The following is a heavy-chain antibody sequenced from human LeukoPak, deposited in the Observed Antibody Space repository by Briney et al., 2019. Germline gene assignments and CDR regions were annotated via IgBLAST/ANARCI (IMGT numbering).Heavy chain of an antibody. D-gene: IGHD4-17*01. V-gene: IGHV3-21*01. CDR2: ISSSSSYI. CDR1: GFTFSSYS. Sequence: GGSLRLSCAASGFTFSSYSMNWVRQAPGKGLEWVSSISSSSSYIYYADSVKGRFAISRDNSKNTLYLQMNSLRAEDTAVYYCARDHTTALDYWGQGTLVTVSS. CDR3: ARDHTTALDY. J-gene: IGHJ4*02.